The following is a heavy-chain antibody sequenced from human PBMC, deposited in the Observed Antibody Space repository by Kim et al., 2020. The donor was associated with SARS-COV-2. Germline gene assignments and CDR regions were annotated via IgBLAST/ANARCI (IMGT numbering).Heavy chain of an antibody. D-gene: IGHD2-2*01. CDR1: GFTFSSYS. J-gene: IGHJ6*02. CDR2: ISSSSSTI. V-gene: IGHV3-48*02. CDR3: ARDMGRYCSSTSWHCYYGMDV. Sequence: GGSLRLSCAASGFTFSSYSMNWVRQAPGKGLEWVSYISSSSSTIYYADSVKGRFTISRDNAKNSLYLQMNSLRDEDTAVYYCARDMGRYCSSTSWHCYYGMDVWGQGTTVTVSS.